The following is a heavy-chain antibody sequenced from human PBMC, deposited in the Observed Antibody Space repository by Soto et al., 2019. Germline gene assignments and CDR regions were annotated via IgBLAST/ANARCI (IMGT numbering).Heavy chain of an antibody. J-gene: IGHJ1*01. V-gene: IGHV1-18*01. CDR3: ARDLGYYYDSSGFYSYFQY. Sequence: ASVKVSCKTSGYTFTNYGITWVRQAPGQGLEWMGWISAYNGNTGYTQKLQGRVTITTDTSTSTAYMELRSLGSDDTAVYYCARDLGYYYDSSGFYSYFQYWGQGTLVTVSS. CDR2: ISAYNGNT. CDR1: GYTFTNYG. D-gene: IGHD3-22*01.